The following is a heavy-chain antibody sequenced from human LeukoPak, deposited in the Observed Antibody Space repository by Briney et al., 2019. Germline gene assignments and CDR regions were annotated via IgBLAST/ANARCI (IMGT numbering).Heavy chain of an antibody. D-gene: IGHD3-22*01. CDR1: GFTFSNAW. CDR3: TTDYLVVVVSDAFDI. J-gene: IGHJ3*02. V-gene: IGHV3-15*01. Sequence: GGSLRLSCAASGFTFSNAWMSWVRQAPGKGLEWVGRIKSKTDGGTTDYAAPVKGRFTISRDDSKNTLYLQMNSLKTEDTAVYYCTTDYLVVVVSDAFDIWGQGTMVTVSS. CDR2: IKSKTDGGTT.